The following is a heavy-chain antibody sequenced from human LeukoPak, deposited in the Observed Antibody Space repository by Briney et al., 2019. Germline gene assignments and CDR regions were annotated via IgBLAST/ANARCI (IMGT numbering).Heavy chain of an antibody. V-gene: IGHV1-46*01. Sequence: ASVKVSCKASGYTFTSYYMHWVRQAPGQGLEWMGIINPSGGSTSYAQKFQGRVTMTRDMSTSTVYMELSSLRSEDTAVYYCATDGDGDYYFDYWGQGTLVTVSS. CDR3: ATDGDGDYYFDY. D-gene: IGHD4-17*01. J-gene: IGHJ4*02. CDR1: GYTFTSYY. CDR2: INPSGGST.